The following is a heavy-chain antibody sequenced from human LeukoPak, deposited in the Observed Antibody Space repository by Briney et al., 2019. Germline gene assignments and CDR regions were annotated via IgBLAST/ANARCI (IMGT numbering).Heavy chain of an antibody. CDR2: IYHSGST. J-gene: IGHJ4*02. V-gene: IGHV4-30-2*01. Sequence: PSETLSLTCAVSGGSISSGGYSWSWIRQPPGKGLEWIGYIYHSGSTYYNPSLKSRVTISVDRSKNQFSLKLSSVTAADTAVYYCAREDSSGYYRYWGQGTLVTVSS. CDR3: AREDSSGYYRY. D-gene: IGHD3-22*01. CDR1: GGSISSGGYS.